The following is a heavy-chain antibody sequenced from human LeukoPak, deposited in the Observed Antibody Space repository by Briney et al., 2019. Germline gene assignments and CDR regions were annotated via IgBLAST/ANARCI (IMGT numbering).Heavy chain of an antibody. CDR2: TYYRSKWYN. V-gene: IGHV6-1*01. CDR1: GDSASSNSAA. J-gene: IGHJ4*02. CDR3: ARYVVYGSGKYYFDY. Sequence: SQTLSLTCAISGDSASSNSAAWNWIRQSPSRGLEWLGRTYYRSKWYNDYAVSVKSRITINPDTSENQFSLKLSSVTAADTAVYYCARYVVYGSGKYYFDYWGQGTLVTVSS. D-gene: IGHD3-10*01.